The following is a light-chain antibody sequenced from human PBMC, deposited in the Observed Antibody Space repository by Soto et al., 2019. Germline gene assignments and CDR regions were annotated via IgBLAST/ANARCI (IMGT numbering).Light chain of an antibody. Sequence: EIVMTQSPATLSVSPGERATLSCRASQSVSSNLAWYQQKPGQAPRLLIYGASTRATGIPVRFSGSGSGTEFTLTISSLQSEEFAVYYCQQYNNWPGTFGQGTKGEIK. J-gene: IGKJ1*01. CDR2: GAS. V-gene: IGKV3-15*01. CDR3: QQYNNWPGT. CDR1: QSVSSN.